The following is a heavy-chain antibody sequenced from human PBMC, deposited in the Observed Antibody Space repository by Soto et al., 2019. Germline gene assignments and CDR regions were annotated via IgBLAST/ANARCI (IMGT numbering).Heavy chain of an antibody. CDR1: GFTFSSYL. J-gene: IGHJ6*02. CDR3: ARARSGYDYYYYGMDV. Sequence: PGGSLRLSCAASGFTFSSYLMSWVRQSPGKGLEWVANIKQDGSEKYYVDSVKGRFTISRDNAKNSLYLQMNSLRAEDTAVYYCARARSGYDYYYYGMDVWGQGTTVTVSS. D-gene: IGHD5-12*01. V-gene: IGHV3-7*01. CDR2: IKQDGSEK.